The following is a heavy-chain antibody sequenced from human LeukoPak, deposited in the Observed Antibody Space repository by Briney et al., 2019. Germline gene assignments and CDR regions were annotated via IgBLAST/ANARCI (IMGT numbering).Heavy chain of an antibody. D-gene: IGHD5-18*01. CDR3: ARAYTAMVPPLY. CDR2: IYYSGST. V-gene: IGHV4-39*07. Sequence: PSETLSLTCTVSGGSISSSSYYWGWIRQPPGKGLEWIGSIYYSGSTYYNPSLKSRVTISVDTSKNQFSLKLSSVTAADTAVYYCARAYTAMVPPLYWGQGTLVTVSS. CDR1: GGSISSSSYY. J-gene: IGHJ4*02.